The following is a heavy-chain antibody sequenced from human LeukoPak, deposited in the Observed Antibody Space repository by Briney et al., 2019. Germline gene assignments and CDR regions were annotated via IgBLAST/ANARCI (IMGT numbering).Heavy chain of an antibody. D-gene: IGHD2-2*01. Sequence: SETLSLTCAVYGGSFSGYYWSWIRQPPGKGLEWSGEINHSGSTTYNPSLKSRVTISVDTSKNHFSLKLNSLTAADTAVYYCARGRTGYQLLPTKKNYQYSYMDVWGKGTTVTVSS. CDR3: ARGRTGYQLLPTKKNYQYSYMDV. J-gene: IGHJ6*03. CDR2: INHSGST. V-gene: IGHV4-34*01. CDR1: GGSFSGYY.